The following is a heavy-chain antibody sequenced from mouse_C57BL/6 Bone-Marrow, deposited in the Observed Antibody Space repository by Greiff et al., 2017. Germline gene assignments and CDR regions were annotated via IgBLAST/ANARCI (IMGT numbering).Heavy chain of an antibody. D-gene: IGHD3-2*02. Sequence: VKLQESGAELVRPGTSVKVSCKASGYAFTNYLIEWVKQRPGQGLEWIGVINPGSGGTNYNEKFKGKATLTADKSSSTAYMQLSSLTSEDSAVYFCARGRQLRLRMFAYWGQGTLVTVSA. CDR3: ARGRQLRLRMFAY. CDR2: INPGSGGT. J-gene: IGHJ3*01. CDR1: GYAFTNYL. V-gene: IGHV1-54*01.